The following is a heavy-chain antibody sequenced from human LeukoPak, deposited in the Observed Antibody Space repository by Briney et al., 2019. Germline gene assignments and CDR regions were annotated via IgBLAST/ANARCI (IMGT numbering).Heavy chain of an antibody. CDR1: GFTFNRDW. J-gene: IGHJ4*02. CDR3: GSGSGWYSPDY. D-gene: IGHD6-19*01. CDR2: FRSTAYGGTT. Sequence: GGSLRLSCTASGFTFNRDWTAWVRQAPGKGLEWVGFFRSTAYGGTTEYAASVKGRFTISRDDSKNIAYLQMNSLKTEDTAVYYCGSGSGWYSPDYWGQGTLVTVSS. V-gene: IGHV3-49*04.